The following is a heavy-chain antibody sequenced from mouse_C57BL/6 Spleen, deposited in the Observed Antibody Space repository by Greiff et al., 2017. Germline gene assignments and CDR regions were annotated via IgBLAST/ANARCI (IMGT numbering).Heavy chain of an antibody. J-gene: IGHJ4*01. V-gene: IGHV5-16*01. CDR1: GFTFSDYY. CDR2: INYDGSST. CDR3: ARSYYSYAMDY. Sequence: DVQLVESEGGLVQPGSSMQLSCTASGFTFSDYYMAWVRQVPEKGLEWVANINYDGSSTYYLDSLKSRFIISRDNAKNILYLQMSSLKSEDTATYYCARSYYSYAMDYWGQGTSVTVSS. D-gene: IGHD2-12*01.